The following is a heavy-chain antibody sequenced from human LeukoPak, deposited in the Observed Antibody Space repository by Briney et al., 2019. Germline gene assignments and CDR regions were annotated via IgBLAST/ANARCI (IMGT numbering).Heavy chain of an antibody. J-gene: IGHJ6*02. Sequence: SVKVSCKASGGTFSSYAISWVRQAPGQGLEWMGRIIPILGIANYAQKFQGRVTITADKSTSTAYMELSSLRSEDTAVYYCAGIGSMDYYGMDVWGQGTTVTVSS. CDR1: GGTFSSYA. V-gene: IGHV1-69*04. CDR2: IIPILGIA. CDR3: AGIGSMDYYGMDV. D-gene: IGHD2-15*01.